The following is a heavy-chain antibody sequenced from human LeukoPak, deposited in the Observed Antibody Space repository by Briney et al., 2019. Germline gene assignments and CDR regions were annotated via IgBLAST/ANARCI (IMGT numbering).Heavy chain of an antibody. J-gene: IGHJ6*02. D-gene: IGHD2-15*01. Sequence: GGSLRLSCEASGIMFKNYWMSWVRQAPGKGLEWVANIKEDGSEKNYVDSVKGRFTISRDNAKNSLYPQMNSLRAEDTAVYYCASESPYCSGGSCPRKYYYYGMDVWGQGTTVTASS. V-gene: IGHV3-7*01. CDR3: ASESPYCSGGSCPRKYYYYGMDV. CDR1: GIMFKNYW. CDR2: IKEDGSEK.